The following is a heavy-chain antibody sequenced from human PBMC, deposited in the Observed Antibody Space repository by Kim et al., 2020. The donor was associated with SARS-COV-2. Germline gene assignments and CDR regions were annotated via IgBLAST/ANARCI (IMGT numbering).Heavy chain of an antibody. CDR3: ARGQLGPFDY. V-gene: IGHV1-2*02. D-gene: IGHD6-6*01. J-gene: IGHJ4*02. Sequence: GTNFAQKFQGRGTMNRDTSNTTAYMELSSLRSDDTAMYYCARGQLGPFDYWGQGTLVTVSS. CDR2: GT.